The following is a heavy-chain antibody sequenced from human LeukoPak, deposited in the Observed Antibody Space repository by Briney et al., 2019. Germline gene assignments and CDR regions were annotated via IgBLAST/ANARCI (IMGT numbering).Heavy chain of an antibody. CDR2: INHSAST. V-gene: IGHV4-34*01. Sequence: SETLSLTCAVYGGSFSGYYWSWIRQPPGKGLEWIGEINHSASTNYNQSLKSRVTISVDTSKNQFSLKLSSVTAADTAVYYCARRSVVVVAATRKAFDIWGQGTMVTVSS. D-gene: IGHD2-15*01. CDR1: GGSFSGYY. J-gene: IGHJ3*02. CDR3: ARRSVVVVAATRKAFDI.